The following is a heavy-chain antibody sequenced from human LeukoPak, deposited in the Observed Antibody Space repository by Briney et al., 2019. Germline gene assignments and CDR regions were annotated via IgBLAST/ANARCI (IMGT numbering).Heavy chain of an antibody. V-gene: IGHV3-21*01. CDR1: AFTFRTYS. J-gene: IGHJ5*02. CDR3: ARGQARLSWFDP. D-gene: IGHD6-19*01. CDR2: ISSTSNYI. Sequence: PGGSLRLSCAASAFTFRTYSVNWVRQAPGKGLEWVSSISSTSNYIYYADSVKGRFTISRDNAKNSLYLQMNSLRAEDTAVYYCARGQARLSWFDPWGQGTLVTVSS.